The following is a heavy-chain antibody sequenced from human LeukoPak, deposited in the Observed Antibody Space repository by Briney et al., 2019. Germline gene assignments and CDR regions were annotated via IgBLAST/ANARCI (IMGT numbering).Heavy chain of an antibody. D-gene: IGHD5-12*01. V-gene: IGHV1-69*05. J-gene: IGHJ5*02. CDR1: GGTFSSYA. CDR3: ASLRGYSGYARFDP. CDR2: IIPIFGTA. Sequence: ASVPVSCKASGGTFSSYAISWVRQATGQGLEWMGGIIPIFGTANYAQKFQGRVTITTDESTSTAYMELSSRRSEDTAVYYCASLRGYSGYARFDPWGQGTLVTVSS.